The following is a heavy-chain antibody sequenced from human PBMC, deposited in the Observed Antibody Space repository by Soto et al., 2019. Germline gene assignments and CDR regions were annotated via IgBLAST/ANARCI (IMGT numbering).Heavy chain of an antibody. CDR1: GGSFSGYY. CDR2: INHSGST. J-gene: IGHJ4*02. Sequence: TLSLTCAVYGGSFSGYYWTWIRQPPGTGLEWIGEINHSGSTNYNPSLKSRVTISVDTSKNQFSLKLSSVTAADTAVYYCARGSSSSWYEDYWGQGTLVTVSS. V-gene: IGHV4-34*09. D-gene: IGHD6-13*01. CDR3: ARGSSSSWYEDY.